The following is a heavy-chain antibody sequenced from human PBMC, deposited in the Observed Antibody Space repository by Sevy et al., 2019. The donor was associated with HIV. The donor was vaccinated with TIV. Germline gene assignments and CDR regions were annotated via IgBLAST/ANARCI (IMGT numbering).Heavy chain of an antibody. V-gene: IGHV1-18*01. CDR2: ITAYNGNT. CDR1: GKTLTSKG. Sequence: ASVKVSCKASGKTLTSKGLSGLRQAPGQGLEWMGWITAYNGNTNYAQKLQGRVTMTTDTSTSTAYMELRSLRSDDTAVYYCARETLILDYWGQGTLVTVSS. J-gene: IGHJ4*02. CDR3: ARETLILDY.